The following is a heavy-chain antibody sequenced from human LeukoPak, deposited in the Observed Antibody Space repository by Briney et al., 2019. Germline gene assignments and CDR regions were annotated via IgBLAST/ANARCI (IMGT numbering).Heavy chain of an antibody. J-gene: IGHJ5*02. Sequence: GASVKVSCKASGGTFSSYAISWVRQAPGQGLEWMGGIIPIFGTANYAQKFQGRVTITADKSTSTAYMELSSLRSEDTAVYYCARDVDTAWWFDPWGQGTLVTVSS. D-gene: IGHD5-18*01. V-gene: IGHV1-69*06. CDR2: IIPIFGTA. CDR3: ARDVDTAWWFDP. CDR1: GGTFSSYA.